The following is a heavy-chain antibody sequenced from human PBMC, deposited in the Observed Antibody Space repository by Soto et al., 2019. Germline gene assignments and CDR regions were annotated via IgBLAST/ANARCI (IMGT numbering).Heavy chain of an antibody. D-gene: IGHD4-17*01. V-gene: IGHV4-39*01. Sequence: QLQLQESGPGLVKPSETLSLTCTVSGGSISSSSYYWGWIRQPPGKGLEWIGSIYYSGSTYYNPSLKSRVTISVDTSKNQFSLKLSSVTAADTAVYYCARPTVINDAFDIWGQGTMVTVSS. CDR1: GGSISSSSYY. J-gene: IGHJ3*02. CDR2: IYYSGST. CDR3: ARPTVINDAFDI.